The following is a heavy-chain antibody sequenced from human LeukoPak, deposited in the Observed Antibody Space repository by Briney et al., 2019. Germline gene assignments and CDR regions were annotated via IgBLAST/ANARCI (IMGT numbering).Heavy chain of an antibody. Sequence: SETLSLTCTVSGGSMSSYYWSWIRQPPGNGLVWIGYIYYSGSTNYNPSLKSRVTISVDKSKNQFSLKLSSVTAADTAVYYCARTKVDTAMAGFDYWGQGTLVTVSS. CDR3: ARTKVDTAMAGFDY. D-gene: IGHD5-18*01. CDR1: GGSMSSYY. J-gene: IGHJ4*02. CDR2: IYYSGST. V-gene: IGHV4-59*12.